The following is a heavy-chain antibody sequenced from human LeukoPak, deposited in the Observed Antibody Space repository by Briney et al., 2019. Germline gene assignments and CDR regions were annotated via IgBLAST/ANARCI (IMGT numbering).Heavy chain of an antibody. CDR3: AREDQQLVRAFDI. D-gene: IGHD6-13*01. V-gene: IGHV3-74*01. CDR2: VNRDGSST. Sequence: GGSLSLSCAASGFTFSSYWMRWVRLAPGGGLVWVSRVNRDGSSTRYAESVRGRFTISRDNAKNTLYLQMHSLRAEDTAVYYCAREDQQLVRAFDIWGQGTMVTVSS. CDR1: GFTFSSYW. J-gene: IGHJ3*02.